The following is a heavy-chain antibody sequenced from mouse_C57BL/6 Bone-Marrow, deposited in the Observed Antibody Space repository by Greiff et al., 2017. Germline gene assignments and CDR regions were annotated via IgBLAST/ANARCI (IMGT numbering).Heavy chain of an antibody. D-gene: IGHD1-1*01. V-gene: IGHV1-7*01. CDR2: INPSSGYT. Sequence: VQRVESGAELAKPGASVKLSCKASGYTFTSYWMHWVKQRPGQGLEWIGYINPSSGYTKYNQKFKDKATLTADKSSSTAYMQLSSLTYEDSAVYYCARSPYGSIFDYWGQGTTLTVSS. CDR1: GYTFTSYW. CDR3: ARSPYGSIFDY. J-gene: IGHJ2*01.